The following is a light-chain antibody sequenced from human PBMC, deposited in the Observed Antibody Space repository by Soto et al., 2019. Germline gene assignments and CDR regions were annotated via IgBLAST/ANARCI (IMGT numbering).Light chain of an antibody. CDR3: EQCSSTPLA. CDR1: QSVRSD. CDR2: AAS. Sequence: DIQMTQSPSSLSASVGDRVTITCRASQSVRSDLNWYQQKPGKAPNLLISAASSLQSGVPPRFCGSGFGTDFPRPSTSLKPEASATNYCEQCSSTPLAFGHGTKQEIK. V-gene: IGKV1-39*01. J-gene: IGKJ1*01.